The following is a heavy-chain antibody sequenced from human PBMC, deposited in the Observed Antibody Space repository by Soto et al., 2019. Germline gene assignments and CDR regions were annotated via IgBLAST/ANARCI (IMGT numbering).Heavy chain of an antibody. CDR1: GYTFTSYG. Sequence: AASVKVSCKASGYTFTSYGISWVRQAPGQGLEWMGWISAYNGNTNYAQKLQGRVTMTTDTSTSTAYMELRSLRSDDTAVYYCAKEVVVAATGYYYYYGMNVWGQGTTVTVSS. J-gene: IGHJ6*02. CDR3: AKEVVVAATGYYYYYGMNV. D-gene: IGHD2-15*01. V-gene: IGHV1-18*04. CDR2: ISAYNGNT.